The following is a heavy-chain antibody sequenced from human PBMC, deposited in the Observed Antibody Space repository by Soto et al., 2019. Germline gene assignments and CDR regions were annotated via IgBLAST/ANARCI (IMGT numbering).Heavy chain of an antibody. D-gene: IGHD2-2*01. Sequence: GESLKIACNPSAVSFTSYWISCLRQMPGKALEWMGRINPDDSYSDYSPSFQVNVTSSVDTSINTAYLQWKNLKASDTGIYYCARHSTMLPNDSWGQGTVVTVSS. V-gene: IGHV5-10-1*01. CDR1: AVSFTSYW. J-gene: IGHJ5*02. CDR2: INPDDSYS. CDR3: ARHSTMLPNDS.